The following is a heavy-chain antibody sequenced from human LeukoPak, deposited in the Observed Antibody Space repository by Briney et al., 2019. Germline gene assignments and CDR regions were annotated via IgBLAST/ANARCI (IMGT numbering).Heavy chain of an antibody. CDR1: GFTFSSYG. CDR3: AIRSADY. J-gene: IGHJ4*02. V-gene: IGHV3-23*01. Sequence: GGSLRLSCAASGFTFSSYGMTWVRQAPGKGLEWVSGISGSGDKTYYGDSVKGRFTVSRDNSKNTLYLQLSSLRAKDTAVYYCAIRSADYWGQGTMVTVSS. CDR2: ISGSGDKT.